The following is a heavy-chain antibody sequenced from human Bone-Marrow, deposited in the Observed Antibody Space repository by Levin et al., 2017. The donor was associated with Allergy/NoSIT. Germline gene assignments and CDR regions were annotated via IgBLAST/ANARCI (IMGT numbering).Heavy chain of an antibody. J-gene: IGHJ4*02. CDR1: GFTFSSHT. CDR3: TRDRPFSDFDY. D-gene: IGHD2/OR15-2a*01. V-gene: IGHV3-23*01. Sequence: PGGSLRLSCAASGFTFSSHTMNWVRQAPGRGLEWVSSIGGTGDHTFYADSVKGRFTISRDNSENTLYLQMNSLRAEDTALYYCTRDRPFSDFDYWGQGTLVTVSS. CDR2: IGGTGDHT.